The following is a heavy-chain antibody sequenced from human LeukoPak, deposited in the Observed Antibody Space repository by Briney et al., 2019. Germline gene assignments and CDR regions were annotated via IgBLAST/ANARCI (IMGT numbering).Heavy chain of an antibody. CDR3: VKESGFMVAPNSAFDI. CDR2: IWSDENNK. D-gene: IGHD4/OR15-4a*01. V-gene: IGHV3-30*02. CDR1: GFTFRVYA. J-gene: IGHJ3*02. Sequence: GGSLRLSCAASGFTFRVYAMHWVRQTPGKGLEWVAVIWSDENNKHYADSVKGRFTISRDNSKNTLYLQMSSLRAEDTAVYYCVKESGFMVAPNSAFDIWGQGTMVTVSS.